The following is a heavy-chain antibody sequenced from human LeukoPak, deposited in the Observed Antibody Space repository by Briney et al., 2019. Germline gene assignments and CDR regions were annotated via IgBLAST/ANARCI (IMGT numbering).Heavy chain of an antibody. J-gene: IGHJ4*02. V-gene: IGHV3-9*01. D-gene: IGHD6-13*01. CDR2: ISWNSGSI. CDR1: GFTFDDYA. CDR3: ARDQGSSWLY. Sequence: GRSLRLSCAASGFTFDDYAMHWVRQAPGKGLEWVSGISWNSGSIGYADSVKGRFTISRDNAKNSLYLQMNSLRAEDPAVYYCARDQGSSWLYWGQGTLVTVSS.